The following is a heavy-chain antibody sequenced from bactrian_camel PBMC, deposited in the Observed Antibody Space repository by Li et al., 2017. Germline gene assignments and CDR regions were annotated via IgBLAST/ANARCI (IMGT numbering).Heavy chain of an antibody. Sequence: VQLVESGGGSVQAEGSLRLSCAASGDIISRYCMGWSRQAPGKEREGVAAAGDDDVTSYTASVKGRFTISKDTAKNTLHLQMNILKPEDTAMYSCALDVAEPGRPRTVVAGTWRAYNYYGQGTQVTVS. V-gene: IGHV3S44*01. CDR1: GDIISRYC. D-gene: IGHD6*01. J-gene: IGHJ4*01. CDR2: AGDDDVT.